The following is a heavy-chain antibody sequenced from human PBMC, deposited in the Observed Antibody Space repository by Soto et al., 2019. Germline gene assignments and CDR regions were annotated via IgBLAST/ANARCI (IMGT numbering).Heavy chain of an antibody. V-gene: IGHV3-23*01. CDR3: AKAVPAAPDYDYVWGSYRLDI. CDR2: ISGSGGST. CDR1: GFTFSSYA. D-gene: IGHD3-16*02. J-gene: IGHJ3*02. Sequence: GGSLRLSCAASGFTFSSYAMSWVRQAPGKGLEWVSAISGSGGSTYYADSVKGRFTISRDNSKNTLYLQMNSLRAEDTAVYYCAKAVPAAPDYDYVWGSYRLDIWGQGTMVTVSS.